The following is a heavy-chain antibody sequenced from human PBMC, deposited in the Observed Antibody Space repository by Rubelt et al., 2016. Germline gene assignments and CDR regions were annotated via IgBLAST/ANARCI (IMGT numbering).Heavy chain of an antibody. CDR1: GFTFSSYA. Sequence: EVQLVESGGGLLQPGGSLRLSCAASGFTFSSYAMHWVRQAPGKGLEWVSGISGSDTRTYYADSVKGQFTISRDNSKNTQYLQMNSLRAEDTAVYYCARDGRYSYAFDIWGQGTMVTVSS. CDR3: ARDGRYSYAFDI. D-gene: IGHD5-18*01. V-gene: IGHV3-23*04. CDR2: ISGSDTRT. J-gene: IGHJ3*02.